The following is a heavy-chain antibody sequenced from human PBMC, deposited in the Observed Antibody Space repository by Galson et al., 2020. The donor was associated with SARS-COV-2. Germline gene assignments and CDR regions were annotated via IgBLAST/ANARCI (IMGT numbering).Heavy chain of an antibody. V-gene: IGHV3-48*04. Sequence: GGSLSLSCAASGFTFSSYTMNWVRQAPVKGLELVAYIRSSSGTIYYADSVKGRFTISRDNAKNSLYLQLNSLRVEDTAVYYCARERLEYWGQGTLVTGSS. CDR1: GFTFSSYT. CDR3: ARERLEY. D-gene: IGHD1-1*01. CDR2: IRSSSGTI. J-gene: IGHJ4*02.